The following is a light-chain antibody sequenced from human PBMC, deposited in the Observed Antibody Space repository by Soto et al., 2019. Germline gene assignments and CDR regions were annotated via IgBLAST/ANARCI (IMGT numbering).Light chain of an antibody. CDR2: GAS. V-gene: IGKV3D-20*02. CDR1: QSVSSSA. J-gene: IGKJ2*01. Sequence: EIVLTQSPGTLSLSPGERATLSCRASQSVSSSALAWYQQKPGQAPRLLMYGASSRATGIPDRFSGSGSGTDFSLTISRLEPDDFAVYYCQQRGTWPRTFGQGTKLE. CDR3: QQRGTWPRT.